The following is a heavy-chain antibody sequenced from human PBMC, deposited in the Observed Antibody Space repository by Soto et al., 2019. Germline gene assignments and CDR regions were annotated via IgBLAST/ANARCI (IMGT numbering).Heavy chain of an antibody. CDR1: GGSISSGDYY. J-gene: IGHJ4*02. Sequence: QVQLQESGPGLVKPSQTLSLTCTVSGGSISSGDYYWSWIRQPPGKGLEWIGYIYYSGSTYYNPSVKSRVTISLDTSKNQFSLKLSSVTAADTAVYYCARQVGTIFGVVITYYFDYWGQGTLVTVSS. D-gene: IGHD3-3*01. V-gene: IGHV4-30-4*01. CDR2: IYYSGST. CDR3: ARQVGTIFGVVITYYFDY.